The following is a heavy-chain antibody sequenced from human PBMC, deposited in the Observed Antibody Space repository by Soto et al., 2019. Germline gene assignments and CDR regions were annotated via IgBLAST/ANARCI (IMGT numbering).Heavy chain of an antibody. J-gene: IGHJ6*02. CDR1: GFTFSGSG. V-gene: IGHV3-73*01. CDR3: TRRAEGGMDV. CDR2: IRSKGYSYAT. Sequence: GSLRLSCAASGFTFSGSGMHWVRQASGKGLEWVGRIRSKGYSYATAYAASVKGRFTISRDDSKNTAYLQMESLKTEDTAVYYCTRRAEGGMDVWGQGTTVTVS.